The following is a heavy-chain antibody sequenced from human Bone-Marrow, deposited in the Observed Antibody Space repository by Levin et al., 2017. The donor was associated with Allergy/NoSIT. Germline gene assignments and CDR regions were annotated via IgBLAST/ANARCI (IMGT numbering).Heavy chain of an antibody. D-gene: IGHD3-9*01. CDR2: ISDDGTST. CDR1: GFTFRNYW. Sequence: GGSLRLSCAASGFTFRNYWMNWVRQVPGKGLEWASRISDDGTSTNYADSVEGRFTISRDDAKNTLYLQMDSLRAEDTALYYCASTLYDILTGRYGIDVWGQGTTVTVSS. CDR3: ASTLYDILTGRYGIDV. J-gene: IGHJ6*02. V-gene: IGHV3-74*01.